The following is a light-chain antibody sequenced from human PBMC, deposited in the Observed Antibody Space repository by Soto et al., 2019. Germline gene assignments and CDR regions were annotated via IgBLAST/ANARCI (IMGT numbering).Light chain of an antibody. J-gene: IGLJ2*01. V-gene: IGLV1-40*01. Sequence: QSVLTQPPSVSGTPGQRVIISCSGSTSNIGANPVNWYQQLPGTAPKLLIYGTTNRPSGVPDRFSGSKSATSASLAITGLQAEDEADYYCHSYDSSLRVVFGGGTKLTVL. CDR1: TSNIGANP. CDR2: GTT. CDR3: HSYDSSLRVV.